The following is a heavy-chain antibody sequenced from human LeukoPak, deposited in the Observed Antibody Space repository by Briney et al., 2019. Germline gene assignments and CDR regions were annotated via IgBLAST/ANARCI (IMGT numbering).Heavy chain of an antibody. CDR2: IYYSGST. J-gene: IGHJ3*02. D-gene: IGHD2-2*01. Sequence: SETLSITGTVSGGSTSSSSYYWGWSRQPPGKGLEWIGSIYYSGSTYYNPSLKSRVTISVDTSKNQFSLKLSSVTAADTAVYYCARPLDLGYCSSTSCYAFDIWGQGTMVTVSS. CDR3: ARPLDLGYCSSTSCYAFDI. CDR1: GGSTSSSSYY. V-gene: IGHV4-39*01.